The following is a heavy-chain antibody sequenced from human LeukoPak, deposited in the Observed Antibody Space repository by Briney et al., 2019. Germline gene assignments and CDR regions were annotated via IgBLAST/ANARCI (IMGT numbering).Heavy chain of an antibody. CDR2: ISGSGGST. J-gene: IGHJ4*02. D-gene: IGHD6-19*01. CDR1: GITLSNYA. CDR3: AKLVGGWNFDY. V-gene: IGHV3-23*01. Sequence: PGGSLRLSCAVSGITLSNYAMTWVRQAPGKGLEWVSAISGSGGSTYYADSVKGRFTISRDNSKNTLYLQMNSLRAEDMAVYYCAKLVGGWNFDYWGQGTLVTVSS.